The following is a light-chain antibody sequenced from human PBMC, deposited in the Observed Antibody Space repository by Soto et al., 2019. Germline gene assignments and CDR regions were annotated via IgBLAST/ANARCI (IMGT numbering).Light chain of an antibody. Sequence: IVLKQSPGTLSLSKGERATLSCRASQSVSSNLAWYQQKPGQAPRLLIYGASTRATGIPARFSGSGSGTEFTLTISSLQSEDFAVYYCQQYNNWPSSFGQGTKVHIK. CDR2: GAS. CDR3: QQYNNWPSS. V-gene: IGKV3-15*01. J-gene: IGKJ1*01. CDR1: QSVSSN.